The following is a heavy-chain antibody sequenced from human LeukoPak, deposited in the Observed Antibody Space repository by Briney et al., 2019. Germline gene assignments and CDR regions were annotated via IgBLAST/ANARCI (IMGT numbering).Heavy chain of an antibody. Sequence: PGGSLRLSCAASGFTFSSYAMSWVRQAPGKGLAWVSAISGSGGSTYYADSVKGRFTISRDNSKNTLYLQMNSLRAEDTAVYYCAKGSWIQLWFSYTNIAFPFDYWGQGTLVTVSS. CDR2: ISGSGGST. V-gene: IGHV3-23*01. CDR3: AKGSWIQLWFSYTNIAFPFDY. CDR1: GFTFSSYA. D-gene: IGHD5-18*01. J-gene: IGHJ4*02.